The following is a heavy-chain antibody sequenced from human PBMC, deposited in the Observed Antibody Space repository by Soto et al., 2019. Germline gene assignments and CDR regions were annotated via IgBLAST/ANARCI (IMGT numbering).Heavy chain of an antibody. D-gene: IGHD6-13*01. J-gene: IGHJ4*02. V-gene: IGHV2-5*02. CDR3: AHSPKPAWTGAGTSRPFDY. Sequence: QITLKESGPTLVKPTQTLTLTCTFSGFSLSTSGVGVGWIRQPPGKALEWLALIYWDDDKRYSPSLKSRLTITKDTSKNQVVLTMTNLDPVDTATYFCAHSPKPAWTGAGTSRPFDYWGQGTLVTVSS. CDR1: GFSLSTSGVG. CDR2: IYWDDDK.